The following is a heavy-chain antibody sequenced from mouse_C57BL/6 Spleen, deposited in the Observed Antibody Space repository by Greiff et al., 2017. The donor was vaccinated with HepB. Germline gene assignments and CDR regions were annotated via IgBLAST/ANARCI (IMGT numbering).Heavy chain of an antibody. V-gene: IGHV7-3*01. J-gene: IGHJ3*01. CDR1: GFTFTDYY. D-gene: IGHD2-4*01. CDR3: ARYDYDAFAY. CDR2: IRNKANGYTT. Sequence: EVKLVESGGGLVQPGGSLSLSCAASGFTFTDYYMSWVRQPPGKALEWLGFIRNKANGYTTEYSASVKGRFTISRDKSQSILYLQMNALRAEDSATYYCARYDYDAFAYWGQGTLVTVSA.